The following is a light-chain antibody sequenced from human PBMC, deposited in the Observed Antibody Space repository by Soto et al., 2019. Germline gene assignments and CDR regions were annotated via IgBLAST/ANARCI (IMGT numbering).Light chain of an antibody. J-gene: IGLJ1*01. Sequence: QSALTQAASLSGSPGQSITISCTGTSSDVGGYNYVSWYQQHPGKAPKLMIYDVSNRPSGVSNRFSGSKSGNTASLTISGLQAEDEADYYCSSYTSSSTLDVFGTGTKVTVL. CDR2: DVS. CDR1: SSDVGGYNY. V-gene: IGLV2-14*01. CDR3: SSYTSSSTLDV.